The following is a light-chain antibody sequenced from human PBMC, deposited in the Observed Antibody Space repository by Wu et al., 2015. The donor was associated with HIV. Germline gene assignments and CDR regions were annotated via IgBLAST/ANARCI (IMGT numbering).Light chain of an antibody. J-gene: IGKJ2*03. CDR3: QQYNSYSPYS. CDR1: QSINIW. Sequence: DIQMTQSPSTLSASVGDSVTITCRASQSINIWLAWYQQKPGKAPKLLIYKASTLESGVPSRFSGSGSGTEFTLTISSLQPDDFATYYCQQYNSYSPYSFGQGTKLEIK. CDR2: KAS. V-gene: IGKV1-5*03.